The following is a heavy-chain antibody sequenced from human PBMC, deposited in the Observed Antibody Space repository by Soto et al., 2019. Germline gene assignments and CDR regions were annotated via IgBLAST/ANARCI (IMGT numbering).Heavy chain of an antibody. CDR1: GFTFSSYA. V-gene: IGHV3-30-3*01. J-gene: IGHJ4*02. D-gene: IGHD2-2*01. CDR3: ARGPSSLTRFDY. Sequence: GGSLRLSCAASGFTFSSYAMKWVRQAPGKGLEWVAVISFDGSNKYYADSVKGRFTISRDNSKNTLYLQMNSLRAEDTAVYFCARGPSSLTRFDYWGQGTLVTVSS. CDR2: ISFDGSNK.